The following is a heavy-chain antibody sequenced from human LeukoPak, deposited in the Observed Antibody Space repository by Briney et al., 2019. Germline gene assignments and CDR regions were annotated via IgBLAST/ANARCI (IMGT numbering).Heavy chain of an antibody. CDR2: IYYSGST. CDR1: GGSISSYY. D-gene: IGHD2-2*01. V-gene: IGHV4-59*01. J-gene: IGHJ4*02. Sequence: SETLSLTCTVSGGSISSYYWSWIRQPPGKGLEWIGYIYYSGSTNYNPSLKSRVTISVDTSKNQFSLKLSSVTAADTAVYYCAKDQLLTYYFDYWGQGTLVTVSS. CDR3: AKDQLLTYYFDY.